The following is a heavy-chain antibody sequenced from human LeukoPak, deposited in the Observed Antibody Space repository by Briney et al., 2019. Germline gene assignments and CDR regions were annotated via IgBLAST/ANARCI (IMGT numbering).Heavy chain of an antibody. Sequence: GGSLRLSCAASGFTFTSYSMNWVRQAPGKGLEWVSTISGGGGSTYYADSAKGRFTISRDNSKNTLYLQVNSLRAEDTAVYYCAKGGKWDVTPFDYWGRGTLVTVSS. CDR2: ISGGGGST. D-gene: IGHD1-26*01. CDR3: AKGGKWDVTPFDY. V-gene: IGHV3-23*01. J-gene: IGHJ4*02. CDR1: GFTFTSYS.